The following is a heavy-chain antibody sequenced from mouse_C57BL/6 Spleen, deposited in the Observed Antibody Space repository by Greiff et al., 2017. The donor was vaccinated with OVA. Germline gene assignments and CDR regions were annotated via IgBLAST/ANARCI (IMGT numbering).Heavy chain of an antibody. V-gene: IGHV1-63*01. CDR2: IYPGGGYT. Sequence: QVQLQQSGAELVRPGTSVKMSCKASGYTFTNYWIGWAKQRPGHGLEWIGDIYPGGGYTNYNEKFKGKATLTADKSSSTAYMQFSSLTSEDSAIYYCARIRTYYSNDHAMDYWGQGTSVTVSS. D-gene: IGHD2-5*01. CDR1: GYTFTNYW. J-gene: IGHJ4*01. CDR3: ARIRTYYSNDHAMDY.